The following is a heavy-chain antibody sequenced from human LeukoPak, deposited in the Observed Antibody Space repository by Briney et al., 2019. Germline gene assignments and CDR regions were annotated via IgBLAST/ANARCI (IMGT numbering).Heavy chain of an antibody. CDR1: GFTFDDYG. CDR2: ISGETNNT. J-gene: IGHJ5*02. CDR3: AKRYSDGGFDP. D-gene: IGHD3-10*01. V-gene: IGHV3-23*01. Sequence: QSGGSLRLSCAASGFTFDDYGLSWVRQAPGKGLEWVSSISGETNNTYYSDSVKGRFTVSRDNSKNTVFLQMNDLTIEDTAIYYCAKRYSDGGFDPWGQGTLVTVSS.